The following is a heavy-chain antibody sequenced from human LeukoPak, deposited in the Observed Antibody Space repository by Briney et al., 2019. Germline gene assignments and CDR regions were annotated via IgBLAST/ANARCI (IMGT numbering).Heavy chain of an antibody. CDR3: ARDRVGPTTVDY. V-gene: IGHV3-23*01. J-gene: IGHJ4*02. D-gene: IGHD1-26*01. CDR1: GFTFSSYA. Sequence: GGSLRLSCAVSGFTFSSYAMSWVRQAPGKGLEWVSTISGGGGSTYYADSVKGRFTISRDNSKNTLYLQMSSLTADDTAVFFCARDRVGPTTVDYWGQGTLVTVSS. CDR2: ISGGGGST.